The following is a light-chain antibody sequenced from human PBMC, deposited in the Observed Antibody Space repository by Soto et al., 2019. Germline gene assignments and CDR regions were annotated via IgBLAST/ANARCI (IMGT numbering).Light chain of an antibody. J-gene: IGLJ1*01. V-gene: IGLV1-44*01. CDR2: SNN. CDR3: AAGDAGSGFV. Sequence: QLVLTQPPSASGTPGQRVTISCSGSSSNIGSNTVNWYQQLPGTAPKLLIYSNNQRPSGVPDRFSGSKCSTSAALAISGPKSEKEADYYFAAGDAGSGFVLGTGPKLTV. CDR1: SSNIGSNT.